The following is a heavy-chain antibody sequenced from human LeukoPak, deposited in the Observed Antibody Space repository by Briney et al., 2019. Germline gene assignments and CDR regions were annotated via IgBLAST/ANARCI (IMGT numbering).Heavy chain of an antibody. Sequence: ASVKVSCKASGYTFTSYYMHWVRQAPGQGLEWMGWISAYNGNTNYAQKLQGRVTMTTDTSTSTAYMELRSLRSDDTAVYYCARDRVYGDYDSVDYFQHWGQGTLVTVSS. CDR3: ARDRVYGDYDSVDYFQH. CDR2: ISAYNGNT. CDR1: GYTFTSYY. V-gene: IGHV1-18*04. D-gene: IGHD4-17*01. J-gene: IGHJ1*01.